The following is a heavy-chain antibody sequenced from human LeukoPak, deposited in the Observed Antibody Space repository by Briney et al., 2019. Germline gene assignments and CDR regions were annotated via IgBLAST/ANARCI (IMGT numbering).Heavy chain of an antibody. CDR1: GGSIGSCSYY. V-gene: IGHV4-39*07. D-gene: IGHD5-24*01. CDR3: ARAKVEMATRFDY. J-gene: IGHJ4*02. Sequence: KASETLSLTCTVSGGSIGSCSYYWGWIRQPPGKGLEWIGSIYYSGSTYYNPSLKSRVTISVDTSKNQFSLKLSSVTAADTAVYYCARAKVEMATRFDYWGQGTLVTVSS. CDR2: IYYSGST.